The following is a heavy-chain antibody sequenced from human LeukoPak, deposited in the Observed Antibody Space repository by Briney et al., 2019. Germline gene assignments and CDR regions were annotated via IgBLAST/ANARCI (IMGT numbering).Heavy chain of an antibody. CDR1: GYTLTDYY. D-gene: IGHD2-8*01. CDR3: ASTWYCTNGVCYDHDAFDI. Sequence: ASVKVSCKVSGYTLTDYYMHWVQPAPGKGLEWMGLVDHEDGETIYAEKVQGRVTITADTSTDTAYMELSSLRSEDTAVYYCASTWYCTNGVCYDHDAFDIWGQGTMVTVSS. V-gene: IGHV1-69-2*01. CDR2: VDHEDGET. J-gene: IGHJ3*02.